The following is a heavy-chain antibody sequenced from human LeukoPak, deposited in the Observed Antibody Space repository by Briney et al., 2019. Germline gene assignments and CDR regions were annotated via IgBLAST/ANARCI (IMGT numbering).Heavy chain of an antibody. CDR1: GYTFTSYD. J-gene: IGHJ4*02. Sequence: ASVKVSCKASGYTFTSYDISWVRQAPGQGLEWVGWISAYNGNTNYAQKLQGRVTMTTDTSTSTAYMELRSLRSDDTAVYYCARELYYYDSRTPGYWGQGTLVTVSS. V-gene: IGHV1-18*01. CDR2: ISAYNGNT. D-gene: IGHD3-22*01. CDR3: ARELYYYDSRTPGY.